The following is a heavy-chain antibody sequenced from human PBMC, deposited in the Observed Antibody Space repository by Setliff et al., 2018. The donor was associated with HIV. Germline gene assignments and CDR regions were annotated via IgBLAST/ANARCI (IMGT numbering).Heavy chain of an antibody. J-gene: IGHJ6*02. V-gene: IGHV4-34*01. Sequence: SETLSLTCAVYGGSFSDYYWSWIRQPPGKGLEWIGEINHSGSTNYNPSLKSRVTISVDTSKNQFSLKLSSVTAADTAVYYCARATVAVDFYYYGLDVWGQGTTVTVSS. D-gene: IGHD4-17*01. CDR1: GGSFSDYY. CDR2: INHSGST. CDR3: ARATVAVDFYYYGLDV.